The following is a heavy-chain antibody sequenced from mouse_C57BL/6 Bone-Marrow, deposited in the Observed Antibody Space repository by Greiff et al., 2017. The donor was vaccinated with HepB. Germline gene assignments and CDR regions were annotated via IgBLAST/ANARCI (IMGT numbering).Heavy chain of an antibody. CDR2: IYPGDGDT. Sequence: VQVVESGPELVKPGASVKISCKASGYAFSSSWMNWVKQRPGKGLEWIGRIYPGDGDTNYNGKFKGKATLTADKSSSTAYMQLSSLTSEDSAVYFCAKITTVVAPYWGQGTLVTVSA. V-gene: IGHV1-82*01. D-gene: IGHD1-1*01. CDR1: GYAFSSSW. CDR3: AKITTVVAPY. J-gene: IGHJ3*01.